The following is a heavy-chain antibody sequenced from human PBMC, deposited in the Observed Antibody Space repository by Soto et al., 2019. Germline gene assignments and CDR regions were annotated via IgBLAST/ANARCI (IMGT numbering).Heavy chain of an antibody. D-gene: IGHD3-22*01. J-gene: IGHJ4*02. CDR2: IYHSGST. V-gene: IGHV4-30-2*01. CDR3: ARARYYDSSGYPDY. CDR1: GGSISSGGYS. Sequence: SETLSLTCAVSGGSISSGGYSWSWIRQPPGKGLEWIGYIYHSGSTYYNPSLKSRVTISVDTSKNQFSLKLSSVTAADTAVYYCARARYYDSSGYPDYWGQGTLVTVSS.